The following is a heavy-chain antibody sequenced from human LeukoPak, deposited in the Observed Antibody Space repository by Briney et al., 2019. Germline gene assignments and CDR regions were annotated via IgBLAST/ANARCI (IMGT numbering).Heavy chain of an antibody. Sequence: GGSLKLSCAASGFTFTSYAMRWVRQAPGKGLEWVSIISGSGGSTYYAHSVKGRFTISRGKSKNTLYLQMNSLRAEDTAVYYCAKGDCSSTSCFSDYWGQGTLVTVSS. CDR2: ISGSGGST. V-gene: IGHV3-23*01. CDR1: GFTFTSYA. J-gene: IGHJ4*02. D-gene: IGHD2-2*01. CDR3: AKGDCSSTSCFSDY.